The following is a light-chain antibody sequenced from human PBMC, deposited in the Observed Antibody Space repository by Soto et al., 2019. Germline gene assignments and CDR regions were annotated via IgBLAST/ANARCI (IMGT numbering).Light chain of an antibody. Sequence: DIQMTQSPSTLSASVGDRVTITCRASQSISSWLAWYQQKPGKAPKLLIYKASSLESGVPSRFSGSGSGTEFTLTISSLQPDDFATYFCQKCSGPPPFTFGPGTTVDIK. CDR1: QSISSW. CDR2: KAS. J-gene: IGKJ3*01. CDR3: QKCSGPPPFT. V-gene: IGKV1-5*03.